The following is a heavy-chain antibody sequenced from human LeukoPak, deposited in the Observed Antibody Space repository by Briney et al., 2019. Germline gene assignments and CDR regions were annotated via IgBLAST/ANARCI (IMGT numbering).Heavy chain of an antibody. D-gene: IGHD6-19*01. CDR2: IIPIFGTA. CDR1: GGTFSSYA. J-gene: IGHJ4*02. Sequence: WASVKVSCKASGGTFSSYAISWVRQAPGQGLERMGGIIPIFGTANYAQKFQGRVTITADKSTSTAYMELSSLRSEDTAVYYCARGKSSGPFGYWGQGTLVTVSS. V-gene: IGHV1-69*06. CDR3: ARGKSSGPFGY.